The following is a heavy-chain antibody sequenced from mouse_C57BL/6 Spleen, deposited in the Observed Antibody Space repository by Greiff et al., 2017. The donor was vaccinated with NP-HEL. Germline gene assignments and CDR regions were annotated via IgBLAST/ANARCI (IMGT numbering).Heavy chain of an antibody. CDR2: FYPGSGSI. V-gene: IGHV1-62-2*01. J-gene: IGHJ2*01. CDR1: GYTFTEYT. Sequence: QVQLQQSGAELVKPGASVKLSCKASGYTFTEYTIHWVKQRPGQGLEWIGWFYPGSGSIKYNEKFKDKATLTADKSSSTVYMELSSLTSEDSAVYFCARHDDKDYGNSYSYFDYWGQGTTLTVSS. CDR3: ARHDDKDYGNSYSYFDY. D-gene: IGHD1-1*01.